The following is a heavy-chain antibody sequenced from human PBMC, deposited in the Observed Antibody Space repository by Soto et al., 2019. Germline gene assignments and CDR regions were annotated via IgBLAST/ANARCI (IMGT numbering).Heavy chain of an antibody. V-gene: IGHV2-70*11. J-gene: IGHJ3*02. CDR2: IDWDGNK. CDR3: ARIGLGTTCYSPHNDAFDI. D-gene: IGHD2-2*02. Sequence: SGPTLGNPPQTLTLTCTFSGFSLTTTGMCVSWIRQPPGKALEWLARIDWDGNKYYSTSLKTRLTVSKDTSRNQVVLTMSNMDPVDTATYYCARIGLGTTCYSPHNDAFDIWGQGKMVTVS. CDR1: GFSLTTTGMC.